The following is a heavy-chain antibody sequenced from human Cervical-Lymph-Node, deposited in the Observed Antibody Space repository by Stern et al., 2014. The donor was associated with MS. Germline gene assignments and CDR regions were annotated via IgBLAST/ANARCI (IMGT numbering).Heavy chain of an antibody. Sequence: EVQLVESGGGLVQPGGSLRLSCEASGYTFRSYWMHWVRQVPGKGLVWVSRIDDYGGRTDYAESVRGRVTISSDNARDTLYLQMGNLRVEDTALYYCIRDLADVSSYWGQGAPVTVSS. CDR1: GYTFRSYW. V-gene: IGHV3-74*01. CDR3: IRDLADVSSY. CDR2: IDDYGGRT. J-gene: IGHJ4*02. D-gene: IGHD5-24*01.